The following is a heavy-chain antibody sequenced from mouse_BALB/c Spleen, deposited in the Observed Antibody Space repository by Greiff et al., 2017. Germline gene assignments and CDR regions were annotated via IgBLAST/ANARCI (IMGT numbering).Heavy chain of an antibody. CDR1: GYSITSDYA. V-gene: IGHV3-2*02. J-gene: IGHJ4*01. CDR3: ARSAYYGNYVALDY. D-gene: IGHD2-10*01. CDR2: ISYSGST. Sequence: EVMLVESGPGLVKPSQSLSLTCTVTGYSITSDYAWNWIRQFPGNKLEWMGYISYSGSTSYNPSLKSRISITRDTSKNQFFLQLNSVTTEDTATYYCARSAYYGNYVALDYWGQGTSVTVSS.